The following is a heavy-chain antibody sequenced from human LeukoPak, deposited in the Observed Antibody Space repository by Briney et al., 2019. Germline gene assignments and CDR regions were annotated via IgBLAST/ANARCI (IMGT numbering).Heavy chain of an antibody. Sequence: PGGSLRLSCAASGFTFSSYAMSWVRQAPGKGLEWVSAISGSGSTYYADSVKGRFTISRDNSKNTLYLQMNSLRAEDTAVYYCARAAYSSSWYGSFFDYWGQGTLVTVSS. J-gene: IGHJ4*02. V-gene: IGHV3-23*01. D-gene: IGHD6-13*01. CDR1: GFTFSSYA. CDR2: ISGSGST. CDR3: ARAAYSSSWYGSFFDY.